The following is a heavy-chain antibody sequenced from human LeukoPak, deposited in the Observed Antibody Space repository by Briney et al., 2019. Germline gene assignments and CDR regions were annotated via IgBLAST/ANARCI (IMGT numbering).Heavy chain of an antibody. Sequence: SVKVSCKASGDTFSSYAISWVRQAPGQGLEWMGGIIPIFGTANYAQNFQGRVTLTRDTSTSTVYMELSSLRSEDTAIYYCARIRDGYNDAYDLWGQGTVVTVPS. CDR1: GDTFSSYA. J-gene: IGHJ3*01. CDR2: IIPIFGTA. CDR3: ARIRDGYNDAYDL. V-gene: IGHV1-69*05. D-gene: IGHD5-24*01.